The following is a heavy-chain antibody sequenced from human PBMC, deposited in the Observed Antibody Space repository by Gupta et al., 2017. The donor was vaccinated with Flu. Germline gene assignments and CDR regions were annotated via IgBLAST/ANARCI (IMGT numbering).Heavy chain of an antibody. V-gene: IGHV3-74*01. CDR3: ARGVDAFDI. CDR2: INSDGSGT. Sequence: MHWVRQAPGKGLVWVSRINSDGSGTIYADSVKGRFTISRDNVKNTLYLQMHSLRAEDTAVYYCARGVDAFDIWGQGTMVTVSS. J-gene: IGHJ3*02.